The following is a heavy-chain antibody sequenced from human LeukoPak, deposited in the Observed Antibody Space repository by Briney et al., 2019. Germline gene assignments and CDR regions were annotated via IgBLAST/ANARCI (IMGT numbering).Heavy chain of an antibody. J-gene: IGHJ4*02. CDR1: GGSFSGYY. V-gene: IGHV4-34*01. CDR3: ARGLAGAVVTYFDC. CDR2: INHSGST. Sequence: PSETLSLTCAVYGGSFSGYYWSWIRQPPGKGLEWLGEINHSGSTNYNPSLKSRVTISVDTSKNQFSLKLSSVTAADTAVYYCARGLAGAVVTYFDCWGQGTLVTVSS. D-gene: IGHD4-23*01.